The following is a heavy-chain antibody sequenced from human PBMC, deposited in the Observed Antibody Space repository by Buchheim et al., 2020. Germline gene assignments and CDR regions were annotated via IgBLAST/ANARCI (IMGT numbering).Heavy chain of an antibody. CDR1: EFTFSDYD. Sequence: EVQLVESGGGLVQPGGSLRLSCAASEFTFSDYDINWVRQAPGKGLEWVSHISSSGSTIYYADSVKGRFTISRDNAKSSLSLQMNSLRAEDTAVYYCARERRNYYYYMDVWGKGTT. V-gene: IGHV3-48*03. J-gene: IGHJ6*03. CDR2: ISSSGSTI. CDR3: ARERRNYYYYMDV.